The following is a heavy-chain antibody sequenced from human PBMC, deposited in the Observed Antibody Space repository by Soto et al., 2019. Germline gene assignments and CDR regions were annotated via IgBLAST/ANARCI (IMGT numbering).Heavy chain of an antibody. D-gene: IGHD6-19*01. CDR3: ARERGRHSSGWTLY. V-gene: IGHV1-18*04. J-gene: IGHJ4*02. CDR1: GYTFTSYG. Sequence: ASVKVSCKDSGYTFTSYGISWVRQAPGQGLEWMGCISAYNGNTNYAQKLQGRVTMTTDTSTSTAYMELRSLRSDDTAVYDCARERGRHSSGWTLYWGQGTLVPVSS. CDR2: ISAYNGNT.